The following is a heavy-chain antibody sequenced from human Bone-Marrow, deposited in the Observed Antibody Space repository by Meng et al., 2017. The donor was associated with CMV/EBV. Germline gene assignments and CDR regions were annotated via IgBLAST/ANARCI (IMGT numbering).Heavy chain of an antibody. CDR3: ARLRIPARRVQYGLDA. Sequence: SETLSLTCAVYGGSFSGYYWSWIRQPPGKGLEWIGSILYSGNTYYKSSLKSRLVILVDTSKNQFSLRLSSVTAADTAVYYCARLRIPARRVQYGLDAWGQGTTVTVSS. CDR1: GGSFSGYY. V-gene: IGHV4-34*12. J-gene: IGHJ6*02. D-gene: IGHD6-6*01. CDR2: ILYSGNT.